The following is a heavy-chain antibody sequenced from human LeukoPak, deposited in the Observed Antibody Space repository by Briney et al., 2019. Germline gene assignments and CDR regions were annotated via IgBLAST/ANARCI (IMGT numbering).Heavy chain of an antibody. CDR3: ARSDTPGEDFGHAFDI. D-gene: IGHD2-15*01. V-gene: IGHV3-23*01. J-gene: IGHJ3*02. Sequence: GGSLRLSCAASGFTFSSYAMSWVRQAPGKGLEWVSAISGSGGSTYYADSVKGRFTISRDNSKNTLYLQMNSLRAEDTAVYYCARSDTPGEDFGHAFDIWGQGTMVTVSS. CDR1: GFTFSSYA. CDR2: ISGSGGST.